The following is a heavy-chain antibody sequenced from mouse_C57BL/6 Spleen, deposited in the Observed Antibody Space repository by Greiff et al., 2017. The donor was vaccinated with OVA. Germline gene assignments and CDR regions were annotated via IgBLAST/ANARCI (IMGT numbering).Heavy chain of an antibody. CDR3: AIDYYGSSYAWFAY. CDR2: IHPSDSDT. CDR1: GYTFTSYW. J-gene: IGHJ3*01. D-gene: IGHD1-1*01. V-gene: IGHV1-74*01. Sequence: VQLQQPGAELVKPGASVKVSCKASGYTFTSYWMHWVKQRPGQGLEWIGRIHPSDSDTNYNQKFKGKATLTVDKSSSTAYMQLSSLTSEDSAVYYCAIDYYGSSYAWFAYWGQGTLVTVSA.